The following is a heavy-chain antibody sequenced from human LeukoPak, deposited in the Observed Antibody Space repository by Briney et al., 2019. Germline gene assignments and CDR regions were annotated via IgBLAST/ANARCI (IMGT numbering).Heavy chain of an antibody. CDR1: GGSISSSRYY. J-gene: IGHJ5*02. V-gene: IGHV4-39*07. Sequence: SETLSLTCTVSGGSISSSRYYWGWIRQPPGKGLEWIGSIYYGGSTYYNPSLKSQVTISVDTSNNQFSPKLSSVTAADTAVYYCAREGYGSGSYYGEYNWFDPWGQGTLVTVSS. D-gene: IGHD3-10*01. CDR2: IYYGGST. CDR3: AREGYGSGSYYGEYNWFDP.